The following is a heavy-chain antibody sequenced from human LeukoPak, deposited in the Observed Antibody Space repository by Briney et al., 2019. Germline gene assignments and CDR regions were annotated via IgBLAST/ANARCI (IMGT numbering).Heavy chain of an antibody. CDR1: GFTFSSYW. D-gene: IGHD6-13*01. J-gene: IGHJ4*02. CDR2: MKYDGSEK. V-gene: IGHV3-7*01. Sequence: GGSLRLSCAPSGFTFSSYWMSWVRQAPGKGLEWVANMKYDGSEKYYVDSVKGRFTISRDNAKNSLYLQMNSLRAEDTAVYYCARDIEAAGLFLDYWGQGTLVTVS. CDR3: ARDIEAAGLFLDY.